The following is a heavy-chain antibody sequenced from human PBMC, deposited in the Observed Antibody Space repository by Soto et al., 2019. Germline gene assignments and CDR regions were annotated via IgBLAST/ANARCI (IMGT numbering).Heavy chain of an antibody. D-gene: IGHD4-17*01. V-gene: IGHV4-31*03. CDR1: GGSINSGNYY. CDR2: IYYTGAT. J-gene: IGHJ5*02. CDR3: ARVSGDYVPWFDP. Sequence: QLQLQESGPGLVKPSQTLSLSCTVSGGSINSGNYYWGWIRQHPGKGLEWIGYIYYTGATYYNPSLMSRATISVYSSKILFSLTLTSVTAADTAVYYCARVSGDYVPWFDPWGQGTLVTVSS.